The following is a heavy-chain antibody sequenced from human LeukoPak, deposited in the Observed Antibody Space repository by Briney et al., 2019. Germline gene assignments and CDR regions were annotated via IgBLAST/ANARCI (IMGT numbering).Heavy chain of an antibody. Sequence: SETLSLTCTVSGGSISSGDYYWSWIRQPPGKGLEWIGYIYYSGSTYYNPSLKSRVTISVDTSKNQFSLKLSSVTAADTAVYYCARGHYDFWSGYPPYFDYWGQGTLVTVSS. D-gene: IGHD3-3*01. V-gene: IGHV4-30-4*08. CDR2: IYYSGST. CDR1: GGSISSGDYY. CDR3: ARGHYDFWSGYPPYFDY. J-gene: IGHJ4*02.